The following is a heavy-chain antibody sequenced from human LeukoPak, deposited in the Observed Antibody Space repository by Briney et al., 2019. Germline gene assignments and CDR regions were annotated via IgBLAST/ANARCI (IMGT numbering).Heavy chain of an antibody. D-gene: IGHD6-13*01. J-gene: IGHJ4*02. CDR3: AGDHRDSSWYGYFDY. CDR1: GFTFSSYA. Sequence: PGGSLRLSCAASGFTFSSYAMSWVRQAPGKGLEWVSAISGSGGSTYYADSVKGRFTISRDNSKNTLHLQMNSLRAEDTAVYYCAGDHRDSSWYGYFDYWGQGTLVTVSS. CDR2: ISGSGGST. V-gene: IGHV3-23*01.